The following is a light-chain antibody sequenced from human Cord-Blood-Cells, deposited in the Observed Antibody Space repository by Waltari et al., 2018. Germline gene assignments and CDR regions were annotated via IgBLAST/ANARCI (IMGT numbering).Light chain of an antibody. CDR1: SSDVGGSNY. CDR3: SSYAGSNNFVV. V-gene: IGLV2-8*01. Sequence: QSALTQPPSASVSPGQSVTISSPVTSSDVGGSNYVPCYHHNPGKAPKLMIYEVSKRPSGVPDRFSGSKSGNTASLTVSGLQAEDEADYYCSSYAGSNNFVVFGGGTKLTVL. J-gene: IGLJ2*01. CDR2: EVS.